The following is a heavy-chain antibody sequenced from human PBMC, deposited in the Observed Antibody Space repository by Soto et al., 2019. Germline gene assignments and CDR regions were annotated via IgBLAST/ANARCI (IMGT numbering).Heavy chain of an antibody. J-gene: IGHJ4*02. CDR1: GYTFTSYG. V-gene: IGHV1-18*01. CDR2: ISAYNGNT. D-gene: IGHD3-10*01. Sequence: ASVKVSFKASGYTFTSYGISWVRQAPGQGLEWMGWISAYNGNTNYAQKLQGRVTMTTDTSTSTAYMELRSLRSDDTAVYYCARVDRFLWFGELLQPSGFDCWGQGTLVTVSS. CDR3: ARVDRFLWFGELLQPSGFDC.